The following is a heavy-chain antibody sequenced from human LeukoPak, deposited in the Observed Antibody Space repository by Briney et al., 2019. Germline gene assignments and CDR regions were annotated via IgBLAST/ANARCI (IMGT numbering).Heavy chain of an antibody. J-gene: IGHJ4*02. Sequence: SETLSLTCTVSGGSISSSSYYWGWIRQPPGKGLEWIGSIYYSGSTYYNPSLKSRVTISVDTSKNQFSLKLSSVPAADTAVYYCARHEEMITFGGVIASYYFDYWGQGTLVTVSS. D-gene: IGHD3-16*02. V-gene: IGHV4-39*01. CDR2: IYYSGST. CDR1: GGSISSSSYY. CDR3: ARHEEMITFGGVIASYYFDY.